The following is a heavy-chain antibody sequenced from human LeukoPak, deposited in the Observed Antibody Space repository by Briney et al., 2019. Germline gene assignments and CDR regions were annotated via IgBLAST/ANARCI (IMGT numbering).Heavy chain of an antibody. D-gene: IGHD2-2*01. CDR1: GGSISSGSYY. V-gene: IGHV4-61*02. CDR2: IYTSGST. CDR3: VYQLSHYYYYMDV. Sequence: SQTLSLTCTVSGGSISSGSYYWSWIRQPAGKGLEWIGRIYTSGSTNYNPSLKSRVTISVDTSKNQFSLKLSSVTAADTAVYYCVYQLSHYYYYMDVWGKGTTVTVSS. J-gene: IGHJ6*03.